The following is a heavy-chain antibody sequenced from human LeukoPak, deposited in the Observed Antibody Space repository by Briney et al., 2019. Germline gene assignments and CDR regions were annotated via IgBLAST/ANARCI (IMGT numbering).Heavy chain of an antibody. V-gene: IGHV3-30-3*01. CDR3: ARDSPAYRSGGSCFSCGMDV. D-gene: IGHD2-15*01. CDR2: ISYNGSTK. Sequence: PWRSLRLSCAASGFTFSSYALHWVRQAPGKGLEWMAVISYNGSTKYYADSVKGPFPISRDNSKDTLYLKMTSLRAEDTAVYYCARDSPAYRSGGSCFSCGMDVWGQGTTVTVSS. CDR1: GFTFSSYA. J-gene: IGHJ6*02.